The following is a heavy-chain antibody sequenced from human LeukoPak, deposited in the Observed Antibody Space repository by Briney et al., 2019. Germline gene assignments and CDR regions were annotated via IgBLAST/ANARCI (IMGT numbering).Heavy chain of an antibody. CDR2: IYSGGAT. J-gene: IGHJ4*02. D-gene: IGHD3-10*01. Sequence: GGSLRLSCAASGFAVSDTYMNWVRQAPGKGLEWVSIIYSGGATYYADSVKGRFTIFRDDSKNTLYLLMNSLRTDDTAVYFCARDLGTTLIRGVFDYWGQGITVTVSS. V-gene: IGHV3-53*01. CDR3: ARDLGTTLIRGVFDY. CDR1: GFAVSDTY.